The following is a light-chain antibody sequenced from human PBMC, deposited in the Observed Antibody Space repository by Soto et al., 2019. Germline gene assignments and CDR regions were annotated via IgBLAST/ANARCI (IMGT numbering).Light chain of an antibody. CDR2: DAS. Sequence: EIMFTPSTPTLSLAPGDSATLSSRATRSVSSYFAWYQQKPGQAPRLLIYDASSRPTDIAARFSGSGSGTDITLTISILEPEDGVLYCSAQPTYLPIPFGQGTRLAIK. CDR3: AQPTYLPIP. V-gene: IGKV3-11*01. J-gene: IGKJ5*01. CDR1: RSVSSY.